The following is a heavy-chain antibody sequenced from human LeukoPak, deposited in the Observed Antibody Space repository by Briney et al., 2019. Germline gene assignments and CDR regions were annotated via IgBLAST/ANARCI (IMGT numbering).Heavy chain of an antibody. Sequence: GGSLRLSCAASGFTFSSYAMSWARQAPGKRLEWVSTISSSGGSTYYADSAKGRFTISRDNSKNTPYVQMNSLRAEDTAVYYCAKDLPGSFDYWGQGILVTVSS. D-gene: IGHD3-10*01. J-gene: IGHJ4*02. CDR3: AKDLPGSFDY. V-gene: IGHV3-23*01. CDR1: GFTFSSYA. CDR2: ISSSGGST.